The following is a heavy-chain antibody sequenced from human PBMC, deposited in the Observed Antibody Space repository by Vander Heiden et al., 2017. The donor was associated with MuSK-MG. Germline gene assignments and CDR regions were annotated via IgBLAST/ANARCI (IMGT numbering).Heavy chain of an antibody. CDR1: GVTCSESG. CDR3: VRDAGIQSLEWLSFDL. J-gene: IGHJ3*01. D-gene: IGHD3-3*01. V-gene: IGHV3-74*01. CDR2: INTEGVTT. Sequence: QLVEAGGGVEQPGGDLRGCCVANGVTCSESGMHCVRQVPGKGLMWVSRINTEGVTTTYADSVKGRFTISRDDAKNTLYLEMNSLTVADTAVYYCVRDAGIQSLEWLSFDLWGQETVVTVSS.